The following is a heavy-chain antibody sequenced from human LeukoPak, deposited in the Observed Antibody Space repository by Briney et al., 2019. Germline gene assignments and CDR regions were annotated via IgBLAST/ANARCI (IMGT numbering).Heavy chain of an antibody. D-gene: IGHD5-18*01. J-gene: IGHJ4*02. CDR1: GFTFSSYW. CDR3: AKDQRRGYSYGFDY. CDR2: VWYDGSNE. V-gene: IGHV3-33*06. Sequence: GGSLRLSCAASGFTFSSYWMSWVRQTPGKGLEWVAVVWYDGSNEYYADSVKGRFTISRDNSKNTLQLQMNSLRVEDTAVYYCAKDQRRGYSYGFDYWGQGTLVTVSS.